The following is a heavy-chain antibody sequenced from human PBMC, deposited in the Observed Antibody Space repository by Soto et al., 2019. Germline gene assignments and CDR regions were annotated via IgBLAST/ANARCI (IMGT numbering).Heavy chain of an antibody. V-gene: IGHV4-30-4*02. CDR2: IYFSWTT. CDR3: ARRDRSGFSYWLDA. Sequence: SETLSLTCTVSGGSISSGDYYWRWIRQHPGKGLEWIGTIYFSWTTYYNPSLKSRVTISVDTSKNQFSLNLSSVTAADTAVYYCARRDRSGFSYWLDAWGQGTLVTVSS. D-gene: IGHD3-22*01. J-gene: IGHJ5*02. CDR1: GGSISSGDYY.